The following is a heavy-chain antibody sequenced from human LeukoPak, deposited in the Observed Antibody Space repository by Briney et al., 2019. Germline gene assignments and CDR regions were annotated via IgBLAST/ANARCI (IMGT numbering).Heavy chain of an antibody. D-gene: IGHD3-10*01. V-gene: IGHV3-72*01. CDR1: GFTFSDHQ. CDR2: IRIKTRSYIT. J-gene: IGHJ4*02. CDR3: TRDSGRRRGVFNIDY. Sequence: GGSLRLSCAASGFTFSDHQMDWVRQAPGKGLEWVGRIRIKTRSYITEYAASVEGRFAISRDDSKNSLYLQMNSPRAEDTAVYYCTRDSGRRRGVFNIDYWGQGTLVTVSS.